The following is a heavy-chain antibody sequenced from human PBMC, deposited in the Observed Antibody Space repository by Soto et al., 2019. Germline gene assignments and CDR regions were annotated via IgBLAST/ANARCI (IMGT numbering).Heavy chain of an antibody. V-gene: IGHV3-9*01. D-gene: IGHD6-6*01. Sequence: EVQLMESGGGLVQPGRSLRLSCAASGFTFDDYAMHWVRQAPGKGLEWVSGISWNSGSIGYADSVKGRFTISRDNAKNSLYLQMNSLRAEDTALYYCAKDGGSSPPSYYGMDVWGQGTTVTVSS. CDR3: AKDGGSSPPSYYGMDV. J-gene: IGHJ6*02. CDR2: ISWNSGSI. CDR1: GFTFDDYA.